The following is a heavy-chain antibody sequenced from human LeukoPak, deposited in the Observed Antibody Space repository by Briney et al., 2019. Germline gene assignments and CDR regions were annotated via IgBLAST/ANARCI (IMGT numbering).Heavy chain of an antibody. V-gene: IGHV1-69*13. Sequence: SVKVSCKASGYTFTSYGISWVRQAPGQGLEWMGGIIPIFGTANYAQKFQGRVTITADESTSTAYMELSSLRSEDTAVYYCASRVVLGWFDPWGQGTLVTVSS. CDR3: ASRVVLGWFDP. J-gene: IGHJ5*02. CDR2: IIPIFGTA. CDR1: GYTFTSYG. D-gene: IGHD2-8*02.